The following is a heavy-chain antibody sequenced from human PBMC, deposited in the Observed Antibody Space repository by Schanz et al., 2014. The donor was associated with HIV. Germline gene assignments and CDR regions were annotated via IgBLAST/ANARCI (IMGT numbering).Heavy chain of an antibody. V-gene: IGHV4-31*03. CDR1: GDSISSGGYY. Sequence: QVQLQESGPGLVKPSQTLSLTCTVSGDSISSGGYYWSWIRQHPGKGLEWIGYIYYSGNTYYNPSLKIRVAISVDTSKNQSSLSLGSVTAADTAIYFCARGSSGGDSAAEYFRHWGQGTLVTVSS. CDR3: ARGSSGGDSAAEYFRH. J-gene: IGHJ1*01. CDR2: IYYSGNT. D-gene: IGHD2-21*02.